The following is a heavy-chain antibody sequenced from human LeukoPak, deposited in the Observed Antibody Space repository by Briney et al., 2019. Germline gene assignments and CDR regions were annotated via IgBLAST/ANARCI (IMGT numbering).Heavy chain of an antibody. CDR3: ARDLAGIAAAGTGWFDP. Sequence: SETLSLTCTASGGSISSYYWSWIRQPPGKGLEWIGYIYYSGSTNYNPSLKSRVTISVDTSKNQFSLKLSSVTAADTAVYYCARDLAGIAAAGTGWFDPWGQGTLVTVSS. CDR2: IYYSGST. D-gene: IGHD6-13*01. CDR1: GGSISSYY. V-gene: IGHV4-59*01. J-gene: IGHJ5*02.